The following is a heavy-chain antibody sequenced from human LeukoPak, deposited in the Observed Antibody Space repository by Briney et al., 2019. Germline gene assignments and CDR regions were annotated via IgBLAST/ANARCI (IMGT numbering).Heavy chain of an antibody. CDR1: GFTFGSYA. J-gene: IGHJ4*02. Sequence: GGSLRLSCAASGFTFGSYAMSWVRQAPGKGLEWVSAISGSGGSTYYADSVKGRFSISRDNSENTLFLQMNSLRAEDTAVYYCAKGQYYDGSGYFDYWGQGTLVTVSS. V-gene: IGHV3-23*01. CDR2: ISGSGGST. D-gene: IGHD3-22*01. CDR3: AKGQYYDGSGYFDY.